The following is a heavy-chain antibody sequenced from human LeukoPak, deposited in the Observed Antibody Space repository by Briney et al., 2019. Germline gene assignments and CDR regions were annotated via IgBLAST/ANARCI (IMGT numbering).Heavy chain of an antibody. Sequence: GGSLRLSCAASGFTFSSYWMHWVRQAPGKGLQWVSGLYSGGSTDYAGSVKGRFTISRDNSQNTVSLQMNSLRAEDTAIYYCARGRRWLQYWYFDLWGRGTLVTVSS. V-gene: IGHV3-53*01. D-gene: IGHD5-24*01. J-gene: IGHJ2*01. CDR2: LYSGGST. CDR3: ARGRRWLQYWYFDL. CDR1: GFTFSSYW.